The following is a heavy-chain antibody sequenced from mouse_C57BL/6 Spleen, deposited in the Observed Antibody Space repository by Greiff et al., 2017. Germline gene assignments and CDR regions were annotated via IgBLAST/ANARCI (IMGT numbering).Heavy chain of an antibody. D-gene: IGHD4-1*01. Sequence: DVMLVESGGGLVKPGGSLKLSCAASGFTFSDYGMHWVRQAPEKGLEWVAYISSGSSTIYYADTVKGRFTISRDNAKNTLFLQMTSLRSEDTAMYYCARPANWDVAWFAYWGQGTLVTVSA. CDR2: ISSGSSTI. J-gene: IGHJ3*01. CDR1: GFTFSDYG. V-gene: IGHV5-17*01. CDR3: ARPANWDVAWFAY.